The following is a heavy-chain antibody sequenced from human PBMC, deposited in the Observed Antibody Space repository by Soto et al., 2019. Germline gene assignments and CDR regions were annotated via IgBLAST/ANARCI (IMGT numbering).Heavy chain of an antibody. CDR3: ARRLGSPRLRHFDWLLIDNAFDI. CDR2: INHSGST. V-gene: IGHV4-34*01. D-gene: IGHD3-9*01. CDR1: GGSFSGYY. Sequence: SETLSLTCAVYGGSFSGYYWSWIRQPPGKGLEWIGEINHSGSTNYNPSLKSRVTISVDTSKNQFSLKLSSVTAADTAVYYCARRLGSPRLRHFDWLLIDNAFDIWGQWTMVT. J-gene: IGHJ3*02.